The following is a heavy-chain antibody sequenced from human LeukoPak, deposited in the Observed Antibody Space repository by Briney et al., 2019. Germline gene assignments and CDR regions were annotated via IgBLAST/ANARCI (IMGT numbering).Heavy chain of an antibody. J-gene: IGHJ3*02. CDR3: ARGSEMYHGSLTGYSLAFDI. CDR2: INHGGGT. Sequence: PSETLSLTCAVYGGSFNDYYWNWIRQTPGKGLEWIGEINHGGGTKYNPSLKSRVIMSVDTTKNQFPLKLSSVTAADTAVYYCARGSEMYHGSLTGYSLAFDIWGQGTIVTVSS. CDR1: GGSFNDYY. D-gene: IGHD3-9*01. V-gene: IGHV4-34*01.